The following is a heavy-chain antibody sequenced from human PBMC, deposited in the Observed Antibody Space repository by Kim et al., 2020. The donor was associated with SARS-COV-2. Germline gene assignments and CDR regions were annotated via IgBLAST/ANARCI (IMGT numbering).Heavy chain of an antibody. V-gene: IGHV4-34*01. Sequence: SETLSLTCAVYGGSFSGYYWSWIRQPPGKGLEWIGEINHSGSTNYNPSLKSRVTISVDTSKNQFSLKLSSVTAADTAVYYCARGPGYYYDSSGFSDYWGQGTLVTVSS. CDR2: INHSGST. CDR1: GGSFSGYY. J-gene: IGHJ4*02. CDR3: ARGPGYYYDSSGFSDY. D-gene: IGHD3-22*01.